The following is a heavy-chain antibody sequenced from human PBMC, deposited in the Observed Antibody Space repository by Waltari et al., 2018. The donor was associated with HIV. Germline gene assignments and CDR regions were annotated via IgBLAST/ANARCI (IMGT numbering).Heavy chain of an antibody. CDR1: GDSVSSNSAA. Sequence: QVQLQQSGPGLVKSSQTLSLTCAIDGDSVSSNSAAWNWIRQSPSSGLEWLGRTYYGSKWYNDYGVSVKSRMTINADTSKNQFSLQLNSVTPEDTAIYYCARGQRTGRILGYYYYMDVWGKGTTVTVSS. CDR2: TYYGSKWYN. D-gene: IGHD3-9*01. V-gene: IGHV6-1*01. CDR3: ARGQRTGRILGYYYYMDV. J-gene: IGHJ6*03.